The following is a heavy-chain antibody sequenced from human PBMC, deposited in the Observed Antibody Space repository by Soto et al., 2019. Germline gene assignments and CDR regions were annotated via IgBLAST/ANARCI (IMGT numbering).Heavy chain of an antibody. CDR2: IIPVFGTA. J-gene: IGHJ6*02. CDR1: GGSLSNYG. D-gene: IGHD4-17*01. CDR3: ARGDATKIVVTTYYAMDV. Sequence: QVQLVQSGAEVKKPGSSVKVSCKASGGSLSNYGISWVRQAPGQGLEWMGGIIPVFGTANYAQKFQGRVTITADESTNRAYMDVTSLRSEDTAVYYCARGDATKIVVTTYYAMDVWGQGTTVTVSS. V-gene: IGHV1-69*12.